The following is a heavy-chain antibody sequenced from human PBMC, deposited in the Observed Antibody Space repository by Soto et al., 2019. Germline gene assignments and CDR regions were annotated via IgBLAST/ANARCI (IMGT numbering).Heavy chain of an antibody. CDR3: ARSGDFWSGRDASDI. D-gene: IGHD3-3*01. CDR1: GFTFSSYS. J-gene: IGHJ3*02. CDR2: ISSSSSTI. Sequence: EVQLVESGGGLVQPGGSLRLSCAASGFTFSSYSMNWVRQAPGKGLEWVSYISSSSSTIYYADSVKGRFTISRDNAKNSLYLQMNSLRDEDTAVYYCARSGDFWSGRDASDIWGQGTMVTVSS. V-gene: IGHV3-48*02.